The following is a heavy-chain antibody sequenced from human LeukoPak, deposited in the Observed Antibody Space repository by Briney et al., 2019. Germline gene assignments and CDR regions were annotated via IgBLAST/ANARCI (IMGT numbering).Heavy chain of an antibody. CDR1: GGSLNGHY. D-gene: IGHD2-15*01. CDR2: GSDSGGT. Sequence: SETLSLTCAVYGGSLNGHYWSWIRQPPGKGLEWIGEGSDSGGTKFNPSLKSRVTISADTSKNQFSLKLTSVTAADTAVYYCASCSGGSCYSKLGAFDIWGQGTMVTVSS. J-gene: IGHJ3*02. CDR3: ASCSGGSCYSKLGAFDI. V-gene: IGHV4-34*01.